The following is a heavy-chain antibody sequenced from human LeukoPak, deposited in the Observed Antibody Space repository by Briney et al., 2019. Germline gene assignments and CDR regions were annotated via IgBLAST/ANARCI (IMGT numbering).Heavy chain of an antibody. CDR2: IYWGDDK. V-gene: IGHV2-5*02. D-gene: IGHD3-9*01. CDR1: GFSLSTSGVG. CDR3: AHSRNDILTGYFPY. J-gene: IGHJ4*02. Sequence: SGPTLVKPTQTLTLTCTFSGFSLSTSGVGVGWIRQPPGKALEWLALIYWGDDKRYSPSLKSRLTITKDTSKNQVVLTMTNMDPVDTATYYCAHSRNDILTGYFPYWGQGTLVTVSS.